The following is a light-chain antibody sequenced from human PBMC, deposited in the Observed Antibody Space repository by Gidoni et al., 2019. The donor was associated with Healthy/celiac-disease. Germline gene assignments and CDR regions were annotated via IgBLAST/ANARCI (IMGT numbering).Light chain of an antibody. CDR2: RNN. Sequence: QSVLTHPPSASGNPGPMVTISCSGSSSNSGSNYVYWYQQLPGTAPKPLIYRNNQRPSGVPDRFAGSKSGTSASLAISGLRSEDEADYYCAAWDDSLSGHVVFGGGTKLTVL. CDR3: AAWDDSLSGHVV. V-gene: IGLV1-47*01. J-gene: IGLJ2*01. CDR1: SSNSGSNY.